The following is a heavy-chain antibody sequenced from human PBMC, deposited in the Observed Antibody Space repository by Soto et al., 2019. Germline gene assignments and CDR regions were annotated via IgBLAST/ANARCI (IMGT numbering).Heavy chain of an antibody. D-gene: IGHD3-3*01. V-gene: IGHV4-30-4*01. CDR3: ARGVGEWSNNWFDP. J-gene: IGHJ5*02. CDR1: GGSISSGNYY. CDR2: IFYSGNS. Sequence: HVRLQESGPGLVKPSQTLSLTCTVSGGSISSGNYYWSWIRQPPGKGLEWLGYIFYSGNSYFNPSLKSRITISINTSKNQFSLKLSSVTAADTAVYYCARGVGEWSNNWFDPWGQGTLVTVSS.